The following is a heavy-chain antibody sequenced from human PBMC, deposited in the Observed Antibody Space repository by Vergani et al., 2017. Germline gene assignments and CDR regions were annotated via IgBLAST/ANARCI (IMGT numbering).Heavy chain of an antibody. CDR1: GFTFSDYY. D-gene: IGHD6-13*01. CDR2: ISSSSSYT. CDR3: ARGVIAAAGPPTTDWYFDL. J-gene: IGHJ2*01. Sequence: QVQLVESGGGLVKPGGSLRLSCAASGFTFSDYYMSWIRQAPGKGLEWVSYISSSSSYTNYADYVKGRFTISRDNAKNSLYLQMNSLRAEDTAVYYCARGVIAAAGPPTTDWYFDLWGRGTLVTVSS. V-gene: IGHV3-11*06.